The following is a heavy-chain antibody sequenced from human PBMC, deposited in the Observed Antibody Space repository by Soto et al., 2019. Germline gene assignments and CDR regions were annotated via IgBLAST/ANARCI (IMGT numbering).Heavy chain of an antibody. CDR2: IYHSGST. Sequence: QLQRQESGSGLVKPSQTLSLTCAVSGGSISSGGYSWSWIRQPPGKGLEWIGYIYHSGSTYYNPSLKSRVTISVDRSKNQFSLKLSSVTAADTAVYYCASLRSGWGIDYWGQGTLVTVSS. J-gene: IGHJ4*02. D-gene: IGHD6-19*01. CDR1: GGSISSGGYS. V-gene: IGHV4-30-2*01. CDR3: ASLRSGWGIDY.